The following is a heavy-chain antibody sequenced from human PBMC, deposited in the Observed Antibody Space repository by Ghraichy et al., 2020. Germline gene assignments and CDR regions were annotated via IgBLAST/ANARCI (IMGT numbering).Heavy chain of an antibody. J-gene: IGHJ5*02. CDR1: GFTFSSYA. CDR3: AKDSFGIAYCGGDCYSGPGWFDP. CDR2: ISGSGGST. D-gene: IGHD2-21*02. Sequence: GESLNISCAASGFTFSSYAMSWVRQAPGKGLEWVSAISGSGGSTYYADSVKGRFTISRDNSKNTLYLQMNSLRAEDTAVYYCAKDSFGIAYCGGDCYSGPGWFDPWGQGTLVTVSS. V-gene: IGHV3-23*01.